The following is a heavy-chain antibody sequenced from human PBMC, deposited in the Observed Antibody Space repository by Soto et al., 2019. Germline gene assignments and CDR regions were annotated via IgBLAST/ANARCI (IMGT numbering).Heavy chain of an antibody. CDR1: EFTFSNYW. V-gene: IGHV3-74*01. Sequence: GGSPRLSCAAPEFTFSNYWMHWVRQGPGKRLVWVSRISSDRRTIDYADSVEGRFTVSRDNARNSVSLQMDSLRDEDTAVYYCARIKLVEWFFINVDVYDMDVWGQGTPVTLSS. CDR3: ARIKLVEWFFINVDVYDMDV. J-gene: IGHJ6*01. CDR2: ISSDRRTI. D-gene: IGHD3-3*01.